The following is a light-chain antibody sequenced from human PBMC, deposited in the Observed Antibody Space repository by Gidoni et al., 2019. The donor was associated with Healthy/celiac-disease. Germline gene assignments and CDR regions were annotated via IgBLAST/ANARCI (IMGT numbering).Light chain of an antibody. CDR2: GAS. J-gene: IGKJ3*01. CDR3: QQYGSSPFT. CDR1: QSVSSSY. Sequence: EIVLTQSPGTLTLSPGERATLYCSASQSVSSSYLAWYQQKPVQAPRLLIYGASSRATGIPDMFSGSGSGTDFTLTISILEPEYFAVYYCQQYGSSPFTFGPGTKVDIK. V-gene: IGKV3-20*01.